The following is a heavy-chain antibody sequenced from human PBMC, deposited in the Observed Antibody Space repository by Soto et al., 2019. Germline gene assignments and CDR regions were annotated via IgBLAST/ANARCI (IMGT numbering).Heavy chain of an antibody. CDR2: ISGNGGST. V-gene: IGHV3-64D*08. Sequence: GGSLRLSCSASGFTFSSYAMHWVRQAPGKGLEYVSGISGNGGSTYYADSVKGRFAISRDNSKNTLHLQMSSLRGEDTAVYYCVKDQMYGVDYNYYYYGMDVWGQGTTVTVSS. CDR3: VKDQMYGVDYNYYYYGMDV. J-gene: IGHJ6*02. CDR1: GFTFSSYA. D-gene: IGHD4-17*01.